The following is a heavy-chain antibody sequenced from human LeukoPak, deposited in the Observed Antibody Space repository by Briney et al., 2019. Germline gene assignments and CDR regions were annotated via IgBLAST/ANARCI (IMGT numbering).Heavy chain of an antibody. V-gene: IGHV3-23*01. CDR1: GFSFSSYA. D-gene: IGHD3-16*01. CDR2: ISGSGSST. J-gene: IGHJ6*02. CDR3: ANGGARGMDV. Sequence: PGGSLRLSCAASGFSFSSYAMSWVRQAPGKGLEWVSAISGSGSSTYYADSVKGRFTIPRDNSKNTLYLQMSSLRAEDTAVYYCANGGARGMDVWGQGTTVTVSS.